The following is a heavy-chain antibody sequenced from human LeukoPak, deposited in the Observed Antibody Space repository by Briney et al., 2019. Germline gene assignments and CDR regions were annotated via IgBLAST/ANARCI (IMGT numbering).Heavy chain of an antibody. CDR1: GFTFSKYA. D-gene: IGHD3-3*01. V-gene: IGHV3-23*01. CDR3: SRHPPYDPLS. Sequence: PGGSLRLSCAASGFTFSKYAMTWVRQAPGNGLEWVSSISASPGSTYYAESVKGRSTISRDNTKNTVYLQVNSLRAEDTAVYYCSRHPPYDPLSWGQGTLVTVSS. J-gene: IGHJ5*02. CDR2: ISASPGST.